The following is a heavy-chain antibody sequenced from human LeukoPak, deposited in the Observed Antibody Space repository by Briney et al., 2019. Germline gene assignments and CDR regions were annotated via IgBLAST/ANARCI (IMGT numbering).Heavy chain of an antibody. J-gene: IGHJ4*02. CDR1: GGSISSGGYY. CDR3: ARGCSGGSCYSMGFDY. V-gene: IGHV4-30-2*01. CDR2: IYHSGST. Sequence: SETLSLTCTVSGGSISSGGYYWSWIRQPPGKGLEWIGYIYHSGSTYYNPSLKSRVTISVDRSKNQFSLKLSSVTAADTAVYYCARGCSGGSCYSMGFDYWGQGTLVTVSS. D-gene: IGHD2-15*01.